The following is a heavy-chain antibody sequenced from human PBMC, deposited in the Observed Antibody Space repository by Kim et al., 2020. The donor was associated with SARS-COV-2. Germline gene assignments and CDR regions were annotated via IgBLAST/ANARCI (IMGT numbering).Heavy chain of an antibody. D-gene: IGHD3-22*01. V-gene: IGHV3-23*01. CDR3: AKDLPDSSGYPPSYFDY. CDR2: ISGSGGST. J-gene: IGHJ4*02. CDR1: GFTFSSYA. Sequence: GGSLRLSCAASGFTFSSYAMSWVRQAPGKGLEWVSAISGSGGSTYYADSVKGRFTISRDNSKNTLYLQMNSLRAEDTAVYYCAKDLPDSSGYPPSYFDYWGQGTLVTVSS.